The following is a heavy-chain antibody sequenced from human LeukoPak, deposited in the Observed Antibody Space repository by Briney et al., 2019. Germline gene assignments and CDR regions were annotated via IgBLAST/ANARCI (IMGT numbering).Heavy chain of an antibody. CDR3: AKDRNDKYYFDY. V-gene: IGHV3-23*01. CDR1: GFTFSIYA. CDR2: ISGSGGST. J-gene: IGHJ4*02. D-gene: IGHD1-14*01. Sequence: PGGSLRLSCATSGFTFSIYAMTWVRQAPGKGLEWVSTISGSGGSTYYADSVKGRFTISRDNSKNTLYLQMNSLRAEDTAVYYCAKDRNDKYYFDYWGQGTLVTVSS.